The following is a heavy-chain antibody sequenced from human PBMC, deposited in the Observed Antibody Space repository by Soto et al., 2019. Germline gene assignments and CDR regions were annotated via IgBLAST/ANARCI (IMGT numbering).Heavy chain of an antibody. CDR1: GGSISSGGYY. V-gene: IGHV4-31*03. D-gene: IGHD3-22*01. Sequence: SATLSLTCTVSGGSISSGGYYWSWIRQHPGEGLEWIGYIYYSGSTYYNPSLKSRVTISVDTSKNQFSLKLSSVTAADTAVYYCARDREYYYDSSGYFDAFDIWGQGTMVTVSS. CDR3: ARDREYYYDSSGYFDAFDI. J-gene: IGHJ3*02. CDR2: IYYSGST.